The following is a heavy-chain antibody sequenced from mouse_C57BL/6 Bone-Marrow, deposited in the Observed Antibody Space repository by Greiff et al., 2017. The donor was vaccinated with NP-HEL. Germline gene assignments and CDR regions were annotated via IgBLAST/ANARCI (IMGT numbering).Heavy chain of an antibody. CDR3: TTAQATYY. J-gene: IGHJ2*01. Sequence: EQQMESGAELVRPGASVKLSCTASGCNIKDDYMHWGKQRPEQGLEWIGWIDPENGDTEYASKFQGKATITADKSSNTAYLQLSSLTTEDTAVYYCTTAQATYYWGQGTTLTVSS. CDR2: IDPENGDT. D-gene: IGHD3-2*02. V-gene: IGHV14-4*01. CDR1: GCNIKDDY.